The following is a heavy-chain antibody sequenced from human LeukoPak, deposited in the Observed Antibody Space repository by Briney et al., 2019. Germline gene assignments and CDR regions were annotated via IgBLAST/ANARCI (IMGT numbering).Heavy chain of an antibody. CDR2: INPSGGST. CDR1: GYTFTSYY. Sequence: ASVKVSCKASGYTFTSYYMHWVRQAPGQGLEWMGIINPSGGSTSYAQKFQGRVTMTRDTSTSTVYTELSSLRSEDTAVYYCAREVVAAAGNRYYFDYWGQGTLVTVSS. V-gene: IGHV1-46*01. CDR3: AREVVAAAGNRYYFDY. D-gene: IGHD6-13*01. J-gene: IGHJ4*02.